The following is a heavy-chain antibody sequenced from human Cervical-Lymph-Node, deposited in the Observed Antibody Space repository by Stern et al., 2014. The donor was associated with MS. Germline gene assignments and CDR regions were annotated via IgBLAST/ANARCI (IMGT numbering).Heavy chain of an antibody. Sequence: EVQLVESGGGLVQPGGSLRLSCAASGFTFSSYAMSWVRQAPGKGLEWVSAIRGSGGSTYYADSVKGRFTISRDNSKNTLYLLMNSLRAEDTAVYYCAKDSYDSSGYYYGAEYFQHWGQGTLVTVSS. D-gene: IGHD3-22*01. J-gene: IGHJ1*01. CDR3: AKDSYDSSGYYYGAEYFQH. V-gene: IGHV3-23*04. CDR2: IRGSGGST. CDR1: GFTFSSYA.